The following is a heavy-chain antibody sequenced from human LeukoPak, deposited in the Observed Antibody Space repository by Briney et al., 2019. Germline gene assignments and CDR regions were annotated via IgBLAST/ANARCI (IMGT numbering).Heavy chain of an antibody. CDR3: AREGRVSGYDFDC. D-gene: IGHD5-12*01. Sequence: GGSLRLSCAASGFTFSSYGMHWVRQAPGKGLEWVAVIWYDGSNKYYADSVKGRFTISRDNSKNTLYLQMNSLRAEDTAVYYCAREGRVSGYDFDCWGQGTLVTASS. V-gene: IGHV3-33*01. J-gene: IGHJ4*02. CDR1: GFTFSSYG. CDR2: IWYDGSNK.